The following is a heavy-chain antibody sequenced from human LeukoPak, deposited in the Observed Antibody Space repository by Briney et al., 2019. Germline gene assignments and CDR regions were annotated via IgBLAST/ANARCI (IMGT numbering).Heavy chain of an antibody. D-gene: IGHD3-10*01. Sequence: ASVKVSRKASGYTFTSYYMHWVRQAPGQGLEWMGIINPSGGSTSYAQKFQGRVTMTRDTSTSTVYMDLSSLRSEDTAVYYCARDRSGKDWFDPWGQGTLVTVSS. J-gene: IGHJ5*02. V-gene: IGHV1-46*01. CDR2: INPSGGST. CDR3: ARDRSGKDWFDP. CDR1: GYTFTSYY.